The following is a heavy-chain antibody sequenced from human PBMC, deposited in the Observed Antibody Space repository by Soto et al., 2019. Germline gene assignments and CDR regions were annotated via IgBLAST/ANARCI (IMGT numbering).Heavy chain of an antibody. D-gene: IGHD3-22*01. CDR3: AKVVYYDGSANYYWYFDL. J-gene: IGHJ2*01. CDR2: ISDNVGNT. V-gene: IGHV3-23*01. Sequence: GGSLRLSCAASGFTFSSYGMSWVRQAPGKGLEWVSSISDNVGNTYYADSVKGRFTISRDDSKNTLYLQMNSLRAEDTAVYYCAKVVYYDGSANYYWYFDLWGRGTLVTVSS. CDR1: GFTFSSYG.